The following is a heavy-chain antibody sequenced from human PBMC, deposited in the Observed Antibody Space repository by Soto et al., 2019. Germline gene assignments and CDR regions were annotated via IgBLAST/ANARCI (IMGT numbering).Heavy chain of an antibody. J-gene: IGHJ4*02. CDR1: GFTFSSYA. V-gene: IGHV3-30-3*01. Sequence: GGSLRLSCAASGFTFSSYAMHWVRQAPGKGLEWVAGISYDGSNKYYADSVKGRFTISRENSKNTLYLQMNSLRVEDTAVYYCARGPSSLTRFDYWGQGTLVTV. D-gene: IGHD2-2*01. CDR2: ISYDGSNK. CDR3: ARGPSSLTRFDY.